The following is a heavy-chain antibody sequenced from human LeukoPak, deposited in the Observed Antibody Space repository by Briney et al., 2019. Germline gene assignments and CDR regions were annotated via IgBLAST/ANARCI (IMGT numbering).Heavy chain of an antibody. V-gene: IGHV3-53*01. Sequence: GSLRLSCAVSGFTVSNDYMSWVRQAPGKGLEWVSVVYSAGTTYYADAVKGLFTVSRDNSKNTLYLQMNSLRAEDTALYYCERVYGSGIDYFDPWGQGTLVTASS. CDR2: VYSAGTT. CDR1: GFTVSNDY. J-gene: IGHJ5*02. CDR3: ERVYGSGIDYFDP. D-gene: IGHD3-10*01.